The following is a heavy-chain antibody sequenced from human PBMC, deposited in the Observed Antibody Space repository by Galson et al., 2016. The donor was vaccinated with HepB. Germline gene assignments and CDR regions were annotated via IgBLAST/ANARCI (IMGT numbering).Heavy chain of an antibody. CDR1: GFTLRNYG. V-gene: IGHV3-30*18. Sequence: SLRLSCATSGFTLRNYGVHWVRQAPGKGLEWVAVLSSGGTKESYADSVKGRFTVSKDTSKNTVYLQLNSLSSDDTAVYYCAKDRFGGSPANWFDAWGQGALVTVSS. J-gene: IGHJ5*02. CDR3: AKDRFGGSPANWFDA. D-gene: IGHD1-26*01. CDR2: LSSGGTKE.